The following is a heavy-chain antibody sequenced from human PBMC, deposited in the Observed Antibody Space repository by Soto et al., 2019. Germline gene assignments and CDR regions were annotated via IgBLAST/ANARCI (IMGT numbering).Heavy chain of an antibody. CDR1: GFTFSSYG. V-gene: IGHV3-33*01. D-gene: IGHD5-12*01. CDR2: IWYDGSNK. CDR3: ARDFSGATTPYYYYGMDV. Sequence: QVQLVESGGGVVQPGRSLRLSCAASGFTFSSYGMHWVRQAPGKGLEWVAVIWYDGSNKYYADSVKGRFTISRDNSKNTLYLQMNSLRAEDTAVYYCARDFSGATTPYYYYGMDVWGQGTTVTVSS. J-gene: IGHJ6*02.